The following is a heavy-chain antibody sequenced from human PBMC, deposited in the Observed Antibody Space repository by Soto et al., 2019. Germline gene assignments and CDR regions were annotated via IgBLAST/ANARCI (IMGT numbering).Heavy chain of an antibody. D-gene: IGHD1-1*01. CDR1: GFTFSSYT. Sequence: VGSLRLSCAASGFTFSSYTMNWVRQAPGKGLEWLSYISGSSSTIYYADSVKGRFTISRDNAKNSLYLQMNSLRDEDTAVYYCTRDPYSDNWWGQGTLVTVSS. CDR2: ISGSSSTI. J-gene: IGHJ4*02. V-gene: IGHV3-48*02. CDR3: TRDPYSDNW.